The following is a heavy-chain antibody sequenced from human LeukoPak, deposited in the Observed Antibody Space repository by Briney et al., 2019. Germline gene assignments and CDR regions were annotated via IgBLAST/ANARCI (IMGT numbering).Heavy chain of an antibody. J-gene: IGHJ4*02. CDR1: GYSISSGYY. CDR2: IYHSGST. CDR3: ASLRERSYYARGFDY. D-gene: IGHD1-26*01. Sequence: PSETLSLTCTVSGYSISSGYYWGWIRPPPGKGLEWIGSIYHSGSTYYNPSLKSRVTMSVDTSKNQFSLKLSSVTAADTAVYHCASLRERSYYARGFDYWGRGTLVTVSS. V-gene: IGHV4-38-2*02.